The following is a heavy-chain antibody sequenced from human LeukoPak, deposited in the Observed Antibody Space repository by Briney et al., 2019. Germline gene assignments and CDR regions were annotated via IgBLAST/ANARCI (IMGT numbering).Heavy chain of an antibody. D-gene: IGHD4-17*01. CDR1: GNPIDKITYS. V-gene: IGHV4-39*01. Sequence: PSETLSLPSTVSGNPIDKITYSGAWIRQPPGKGLEWIGSIYYTGSTYYNPSLKSRVTVSVDTSKNQFSLKLSSVTAADTAVYYCARSSTTMTTGDYWGPGTLVTVSS. J-gene: IGHJ4*02. CDR3: ARSSTTMTTGDY. CDR2: IYYTGST.